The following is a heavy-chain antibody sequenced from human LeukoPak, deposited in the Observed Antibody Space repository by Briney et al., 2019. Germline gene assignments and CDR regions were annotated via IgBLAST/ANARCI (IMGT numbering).Heavy chain of an antibody. J-gene: IGHJ4*02. V-gene: IGHV3-30*02. Sequence: GGTLRLSCAASGFTFSSYGMHWVRQAPGKGLEWVAFIRYDGSNKYYADSVKGRFTISRDNSKNTLYLQMNSLRAEDTAVYYCAKYYSNYGYYFDYWGQGTLVTVSS. CDR2: IRYDGSNK. CDR1: GFTFSSYG. CDR3: AKYYSNYGYYFDY. D-gene: IGHD4-11*01.